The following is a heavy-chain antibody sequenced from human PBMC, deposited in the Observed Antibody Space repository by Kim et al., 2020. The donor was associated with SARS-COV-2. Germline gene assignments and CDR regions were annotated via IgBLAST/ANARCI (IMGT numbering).Heavy chain of an antibody. CDR3: ARFLGLKVRPRGGFDP. Sequence: SETLSLTCTVSGGSVSSGSYYWSWIRQPPGKGLEWIGYIYYSGSTNYNPSLKSRVTISVDTSKNQFSLKLSSVTAADTAVYYCARFLGLKVRPRGGFDPWGQGTLVTVSS. V-gene: IGHV4-61*01. CDR2: IYYSGST. J-gene: IGHJ5*02. CDR1: GGSVSSGSYY. D-gene: IGHD3-10*01.